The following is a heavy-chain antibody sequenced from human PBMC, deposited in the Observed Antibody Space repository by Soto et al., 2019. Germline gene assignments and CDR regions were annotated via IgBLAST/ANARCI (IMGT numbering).Heavy chain of an antibody. CDR3: ARGGSYLPDYYFDY. CDR1: GGSVSSGSYY. D-gene: IGHD1-26*01. J-gene: IGHJ4*02. V-gene: IGHV4-61*01. Sequence: SETLSLTCTVSGGSVSSGSYYWSWIRQPPGKGLEWIGYIYYSGSTNYNTSLKSRVTISVDTSKNQFSLKLSSVTAADTSVYYCARGGSYLPDYYFDYWGQGTLVTVSS. CDR2: IYYSGST.